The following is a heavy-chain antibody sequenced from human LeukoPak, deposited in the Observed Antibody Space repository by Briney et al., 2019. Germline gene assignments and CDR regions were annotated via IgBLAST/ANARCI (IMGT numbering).Heavy chain of an antibody. D-gene: IGHD3-9*01. Sequence: ASVKVSCKTSGYTFTMYGVSWVRQAPGRGLQWLGGISPRNGNTAYAQDLQGRVTMTTDTSTTTAYLELRSLRSDDTAIYYCARDLNYVTLGYNILADVGYYFDYWGQGSLVTVSS. V-gene: IGHV1-18*01. J-gene: IGHJ4*02. CDR2: ISPRNGNT. CDR3: ARDLNYVTLGYNILADVGYYFDY. CDR1: GYTFTMYG.